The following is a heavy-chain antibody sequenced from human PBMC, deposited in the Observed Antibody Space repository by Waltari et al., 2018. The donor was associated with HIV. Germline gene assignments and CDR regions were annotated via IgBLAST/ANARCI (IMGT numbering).Heavy chain of an antibody. Sequence: QLQLQESGPGLVKPSETLSLTCTVSVGSISSSSYYWGGIRQPPGKGLEWIGSIYYSGSTYYNPSLKSRVTISVDTSKNQFSLKLSSVTAADTAVYYCARDGGYSYAADYWGQGTLVTVSS. CDR1: VGSISSSSYY. CDR2: IYYSGST. D-gene: IGHD5-18*01. CDR3: ARDGGYSYAADY. V-gene: IGHV4-39*02. J-gene: IGHJ4*02.